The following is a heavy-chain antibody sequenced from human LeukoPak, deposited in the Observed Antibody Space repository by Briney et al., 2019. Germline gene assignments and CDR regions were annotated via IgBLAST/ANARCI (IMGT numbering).Heavy chain of an antibody. Sequence: SETLSLTCTVSGGSISSYYWSWIRQPPGKGLEWIGYIYYSGSTNYNPSLKSRVTISVDTSKNQFSLKLSSVTAADTAVYYCVRYSSSWYYFDYWGQGTLVTVSS. D-gene: IGHD6-13*01. CDR3: VRYSSSWYYFDY. CDR2: IYYSGST. V-gene: IGHV4-59*01. J-gene: IGHJ4*02. CDR1: GGSISSYY.